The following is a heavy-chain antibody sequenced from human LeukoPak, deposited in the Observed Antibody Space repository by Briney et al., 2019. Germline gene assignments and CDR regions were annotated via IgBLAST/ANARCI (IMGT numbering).Heavy chain of an antibody. CDR2: IDPGDSDT. V-gene: IGHV5-51*01. Sequence: GESLKSSCKGSGYSFTSYWIGWVRQMPGKGLEWMGIIDPGDSDTRYSPSFQGQVTISADKSISTAYLQWSSLKASDTAMYYCARLSVAATGTDAFDLWGQGTMVTVSS. CDR3: ARLSVAATGTDAFDL. J-gene: IGHJ3*01. D-gene: IGHD2-15*01. CDR1: GYSFTSYW.